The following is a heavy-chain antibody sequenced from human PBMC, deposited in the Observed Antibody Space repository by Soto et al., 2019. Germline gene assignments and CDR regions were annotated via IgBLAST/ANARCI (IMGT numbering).Heavy chain of an antibody. V-gene: IGHV3-7*01. Sequence: EVQLVESGGGLVQPGGSLRLSCAAAGFSFSDYWMTWVRQPPGKGLEWVANIKQDGSEKYYADSVKGRFTISRDNAKSSLYLQMTSLRAEYTAVYYCARSRAGSTAASYYDYMDVWGKGTTVTVSS. CDR2: IKQDGSEK. D-gene: IGHD2-2*01. J-gene: IGHJ6*03. CDR1: GFSFSDYW. CDR3: ARSRAGSTAASYYDYMDV.